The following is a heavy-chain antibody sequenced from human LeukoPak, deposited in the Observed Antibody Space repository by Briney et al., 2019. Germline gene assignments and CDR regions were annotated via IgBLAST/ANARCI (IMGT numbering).Heavy chain of an antibody. CDR1: GFTFSSYW. CDR2: INSDGSST. D-gene: IGHD1-26*01. V-gene: IGHV3-74*01. Sequence: QAGGSLRLSCAASGFTFSSYWMHWVRQAPGKGLVWVSRINSDGSSTSYADSVKGRFTISRDNAKNTLYLQMNSLRAEDTAVYYCARWEVGAIMFDYWGQGTLVIVSS. J-gene: IGHJ4*02. CDR3: ARWEVGAIMFDY.